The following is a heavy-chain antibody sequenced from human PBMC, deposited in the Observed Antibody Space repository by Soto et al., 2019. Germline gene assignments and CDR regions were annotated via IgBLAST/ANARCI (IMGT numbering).Heavy chain of an antibody. CDR2: IGPDGRTT. CDR1: GFSFIHYW. CDR3: ADSWLPTSY. Sequence: GGSLRISCAASGFSFIHYWMHWVRQAPGKGLVWVSRIGPDGRTTTYADSVKGRFTISRDNAKSTLYLQMNSLTVEDGAVYYCADSWLPTSYWGPGTLVTVSS. J-gene: IGHJ4*02. V-gene: IGHV3-74*01. D-gene: IGHD3-10*01.